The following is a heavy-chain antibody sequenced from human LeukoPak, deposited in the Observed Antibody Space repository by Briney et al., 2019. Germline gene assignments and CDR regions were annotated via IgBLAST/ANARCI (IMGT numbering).Heavy chain of an antibody. CDR3: ARHREEIRGYSYGYLGYFDL. CDR2: IYYSGST. Sequence: KASETLSLTCTVSGGSISSSSYYWGWIRQPPGKGLEWIGSIYYSGSTYYNPSLKSRVTISVDTSKNQFSLKLSSVTAADTAVYYCARHREEIRGYSYGYLGYFDLWGRGTLVTVSS. J-gene: IGHJ2*01. CDR1: GGSISSSSYY. D-gene: IGHD5-18*01. V-gene: IGHV4-39*01.